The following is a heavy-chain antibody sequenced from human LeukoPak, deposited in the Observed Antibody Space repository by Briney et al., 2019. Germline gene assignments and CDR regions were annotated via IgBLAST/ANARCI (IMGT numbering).Heavy chain of an antibody. CDR2: IYYSGSS. V-gene: IGHV4-39*07. CDR1: GGSISSYY. J-gene: IGHJ3*02. CDR3: ARVSWTGTTSLDI. D-gene: IGHD1-1*01. Sequence: PSETLSLTCTVSGGSISSYYWGWIRQPPGKGLEWIVSIYYSGSSYYNPSLKSRVTISVDTSKNQFSLKLSSVTAADTAVYYCARVSWTGTTSLDIWGQGTMVTVSS.